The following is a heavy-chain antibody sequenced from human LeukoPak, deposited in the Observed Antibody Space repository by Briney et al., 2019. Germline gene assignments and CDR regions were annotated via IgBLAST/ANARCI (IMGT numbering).Heavy chain of an antibody. V-gene: IGHV3-30*04. Sequence: PGGSLRLSCAASGFTFRSYAMHWVRQAPGKGLEWVAVISYDGNNEYYADSVKGRSTISRDNSKNTLYLQMNSLRAEDTAVYYCAKEGKAYYYYYMDVWGKGTTVTISS. CDR3: AKEGKAYYYYYMDV. CDR2: ISYDGNNE. J-gene: IGHJ6*03. D-gene: IGHD3-10*01. CDR1: GFTFRSYA.